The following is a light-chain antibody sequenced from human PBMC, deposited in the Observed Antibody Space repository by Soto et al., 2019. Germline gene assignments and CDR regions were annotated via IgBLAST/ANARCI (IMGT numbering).Light chain of an antibody. CDR1: QSVLSTSNNKNY. V-gene: IGKV4-1*01. CDR3: QQHFTAPLT. CDR2: WAS. J-gene: IGKJ4*01. Sequence: DIVMTQSPDSLAVSLGERATINCKSSQSVLSTSNNKNYLSWHQQKPGQPPRLLIYWASTRESGVRDRFSGSGSGTDFTLTISSLQAEDVAIYYCQQHFTAPLTFGGGTKVEIK.